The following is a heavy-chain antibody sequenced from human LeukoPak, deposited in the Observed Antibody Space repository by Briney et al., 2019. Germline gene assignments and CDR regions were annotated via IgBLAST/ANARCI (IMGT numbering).Heavy chain of an antibody. CDR3: ARGHMVPDDY. D-gene: IGHD3-10*01. CDR2: ISHDGINT. Sequence: GGSLRLSCAASRFSFSNYAMHWVRQDSGRGLEWLAVISHDGINTYYADSVKGRFTISRDNAKNSLYLQINSLRAEDTAVYYCARGHMVPDDYWGQGTLVTVSS. CDR1: RFSFSNYA. V-gene: IGHV3-30*03. J-gene: IGHJ4*02.